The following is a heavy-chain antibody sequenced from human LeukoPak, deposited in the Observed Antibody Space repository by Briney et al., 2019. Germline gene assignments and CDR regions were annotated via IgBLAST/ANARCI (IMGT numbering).Heavy chain of an antibody. V-gene: IGHV3-43*01. CDR2: ITRHSVST. D-gene: IGHD6-19*01. Sequence: GGSLRLSCVVSGFTFDDYTMHWVRQTPGKSLEWISLITRHSVSTYYADSVRGRFTISRDNAKNSLYLQMNSLRAEDTAVYYCARGARGIAVAGPDYWGQGTLVTVSS. CDR1: GFTFDDYT. CDR3: ARGARGIAVAGPDY. J-gene: IGHJ4*02.